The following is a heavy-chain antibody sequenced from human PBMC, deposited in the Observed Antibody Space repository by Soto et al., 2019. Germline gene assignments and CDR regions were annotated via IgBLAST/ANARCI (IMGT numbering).Heavy chain of an antibody. CDR3: ARDPIDLNYYGSGSYVSYYYYYGMDV. J-gene: IGHJ6*02. V-gene: IGHV3-33*01. CDR1: GFTFSSYG. D-gene: IGHD3-10*01. Sequence: PGGSLRLSCAASGFTFSSYGMHWVRQAPGKGLEWVAVIWYDGSNKYYADSVKGRFTISRDNSKNTLYLQMNSLRAEDTAVYYCARDPIDLNYYGSGSYVSYYYYYGMDVWGQGTTVTVSS. CDR2: IWYDGSNK.